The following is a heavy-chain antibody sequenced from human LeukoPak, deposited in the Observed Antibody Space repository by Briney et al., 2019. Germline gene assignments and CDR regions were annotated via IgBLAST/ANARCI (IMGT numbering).Heavy chain of an antibody. CDR1: GGSISSYY. V-gene: IGHV4-59*01. CDR3: ARVGYLNYDFWSGSGNWFDP. Sequence: SETLSLTCTVSGGSISSYYWSWIRQPPGKGLEWIGYIYYSGSTNYNPSLKSRVTISVDTSKNQFSLKLSSVTAADTAVYYCARVGYLNYDFWSGSGNWFDPWGQGTLVTVSS. J-gene: IGHJ5*02. CDR2: IYYSGST. D-gene: IGHD3-3*01.